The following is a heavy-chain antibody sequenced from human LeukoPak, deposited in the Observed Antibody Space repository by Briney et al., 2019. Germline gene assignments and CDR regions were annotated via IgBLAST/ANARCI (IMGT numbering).Heavy chain of an antibody. J-gene: IGHJ4*02. Sequence: GVSLRLSCVVSGFTFCNAWLNWVRQAPGKGLEWVGRIKSKTDGETTDYAAPMKGRFTVSRDDSKTTLYLQMNSLQTEDTAVYYCTTSFLAVAGYYFDYWGQGTLVTVSS. CDR2: IKSKTDGETT. CDR1: GFTFCNAW. D-gene: IGHD6-19*01. CDR3: TTSFLAVAGYYFDY. V-gene: IGHV3-15*07.